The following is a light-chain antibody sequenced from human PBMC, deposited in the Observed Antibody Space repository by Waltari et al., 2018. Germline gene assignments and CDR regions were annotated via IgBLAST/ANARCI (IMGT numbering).Light chain of an antibody. J-gene: IGLJ2*01. CDR3: HAAADNNWF. CDR2: KDT. V-gene: IGLV3-27*01. CDR1: FLAEKY. Sequence: YDLTQPFSVSVSPGQTATITCSGDFLAEKYVRWVQQKPGQAPTLILYKDTERPSGIPERFSGSSSGSTVTLTIRGALLEDEADYHCHAAADNNWFFGGGTKLTVL.